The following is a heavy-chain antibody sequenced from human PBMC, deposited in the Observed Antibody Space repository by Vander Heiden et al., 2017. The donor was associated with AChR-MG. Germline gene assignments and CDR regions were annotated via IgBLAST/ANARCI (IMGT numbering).Heavy chain of an antibody. CDR2: ISYDGSNK. Sequence: QVQLVEFGGGAVQPGRSLRLSCAAFGFIFSSYGMHWVRQAPDKGLEWVGVISYDGSNKCYADSVKGRFTISRDNSRNMLYLQMNSLRSEDTAVYYCAKLLTSSGYYFDFDYWGQGTLVTVSS. D-gene: IGHD3-22*01. CDR1: GFIFSSYG. V-gene: IGHV3-30*18. J-gene: IGHJ4*02. CDR3: AKLLTSSGYYFDFDY.